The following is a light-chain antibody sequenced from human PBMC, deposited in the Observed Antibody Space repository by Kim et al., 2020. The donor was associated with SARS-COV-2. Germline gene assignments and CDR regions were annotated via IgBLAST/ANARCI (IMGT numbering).Light chain of an antibody. CDR1: DSNLGSNT. V-gene: IGLV1-44*01. J-gene: IGLJ1*01. CDR3: ATWDGSMNVDV. CDR2: NNI. Sequence: QSVLTQPPSASGTPGQRVTISCSGSDSNLGSNTVNWYQHLPGTAPKLLIYNNIQRPSGVPDRFSGSKPGTSASLAISGLQSEDEADYYCATWDGSMNVDVFGTGTKVTVL.